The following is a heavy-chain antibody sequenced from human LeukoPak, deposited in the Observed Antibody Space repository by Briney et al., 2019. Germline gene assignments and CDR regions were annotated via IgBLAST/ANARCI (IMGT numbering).Heavy chain of an antibody. CDR3: AKPYSSSWYYFDY. CDR2: ISGSGGST. Sequence: GGSLRPSCAASGFTFSSYAMSWVRQAPGKGLEWVSAISGSGGSTYYADSVKGRFTISRDNSKNTLYLQMNSLRAEDTAVYYCAKPYSSSWYYFDYWGQGTLVTVSS. CDR1: GFTFSSYA. J-gene: IGHJ4*02. V-gene: IGHV3-23*01. D-gene: IGHD6-13*01.